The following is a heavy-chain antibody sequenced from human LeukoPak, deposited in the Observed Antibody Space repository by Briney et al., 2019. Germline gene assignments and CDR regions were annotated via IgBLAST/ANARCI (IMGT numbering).Heavy chain of an antibody. J-gene: IGHJ4*02. CDR2: ISWKGGSI. CDR1: GLSIGDYT. V-gene: IGHV3-9*03. D-gene: IGHD5-24*01. Sequence: PGGSLRLSCEASGLSIGDYTMHWVRQVPGKGLEWVPGISWKGGSIGYADSVKGRFTISRDNAKNSLYLQMNSLRAEDMALYYCAKARRDGYNSWGIFDYWGQGTLVTVSS. CDR3: AKARRDGYNSWGIFDY.